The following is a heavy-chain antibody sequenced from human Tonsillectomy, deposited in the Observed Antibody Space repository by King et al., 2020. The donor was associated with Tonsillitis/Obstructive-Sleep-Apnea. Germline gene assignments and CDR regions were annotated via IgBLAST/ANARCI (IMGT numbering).Heavy chain of an antibody. V-gene: IGHV2-5*02. CDR2: IYWDDDK. Sequence: ITLKESGPTLVKPTQTLTLTCTFSGFSLSTNAVDVGWIRQPPGKALEWLALIYWDDDKRYSPSLKSRLTITKDTSKNQVVLTLTNMDPVDTATYHCVRREYGEYYFDSWGQGTLVTVTS. J-gene: IGHJ4*02. D-gene: IGHD4-17*01. CDR3: VRREYGEYYFDS. CDR1: GFSLSTNAVD.